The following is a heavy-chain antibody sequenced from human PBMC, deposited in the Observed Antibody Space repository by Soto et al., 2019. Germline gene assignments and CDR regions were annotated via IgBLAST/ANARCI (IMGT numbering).Heavy chain of an antibody. D-gene: IGHD2-21*01. CDR3: VRLPCGGGTCSPPTFHY. CDR1: GFSFVDYS. V-gene: IGHV1-18*01. Sequence: QVQLMQSGAEVKTPGASVMVSCKASGFSFVDYSFTWVRQAPGQGLEWMGWTSAYNGNTKYAQKVQGRVTMTTDTSTGTAYMELRSLRSDDTALYFCVRLPCGGGTCSPPTFHYCGQGTLVTVSS. J-gene: IGHJ4*02. CDR2: TSAYNGNT.